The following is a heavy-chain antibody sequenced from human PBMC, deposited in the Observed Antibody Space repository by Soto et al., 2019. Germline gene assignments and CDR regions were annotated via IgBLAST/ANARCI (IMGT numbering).Heavy chain of an antibody. V-gene: IGHV3-23*01. CDR3: VKDRMAYNSVWDPFDI. D-gene: IGHD1-20*01. CDR2: IGSVGGDT. CDR1: GFTFYSYA. Sequence: GGSLRLSCAASGFTFYSYAMSWVRQAPWKGLEWVSTIGSVGGDTYYADSVKGRFTISRDDSKNTLLLQMNSLRAEDTAVYYCVKDRMAYNSVWDPFDIWGQGTMVTVSS. J-gene: IGHJ3*02.